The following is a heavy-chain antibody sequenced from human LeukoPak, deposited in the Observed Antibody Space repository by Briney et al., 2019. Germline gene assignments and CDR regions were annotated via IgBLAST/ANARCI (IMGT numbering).Heavy chain of an antibody. Sequence: GGSLRLSCVASGFTFSSYSLSWVRQAPGKGLQWISTISSGAGSTFYADSVKGRFTISKDTSENTLSLHMNSLRPEDTAVYYCVKGGASSSEGGWGQGTLVTVPS. J-gene: IGHJ4*02. CDR2: ISSGAGST. V-gene: IGHV3-23*01. D-gene: IGHD6-6*01. CDR1: GFTFSSYS. CDR3: VKGGASSSEGG.